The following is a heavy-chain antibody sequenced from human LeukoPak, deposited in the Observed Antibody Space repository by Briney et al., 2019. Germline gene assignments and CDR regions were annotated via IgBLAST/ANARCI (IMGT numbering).Heavy chain of an antibody. CDR2: IYYSGST. Sequence: SETLSLTCTVSGGSISSYYWSWIRQPPGKGLEWIGYIYYSGSTNYNPSLKSRVTISVDTSKNQFSLKLSSVTAADTAVCYCARVVGSGGWYYFDYWGQGTLVTVSS. D-gene: IGHD6-19*01. V-gene: IGHV4-59*08. CDR3: ARVVGSGGWYYFDY. CDR1: GGSISSYY. J-gene: IGHJ4*02.